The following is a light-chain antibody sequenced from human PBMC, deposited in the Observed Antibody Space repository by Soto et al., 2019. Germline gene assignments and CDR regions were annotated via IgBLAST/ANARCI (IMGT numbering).Light chain of an antibody. CDR3: AAWDDSLNGWV. V-gene: IGLV1-44*01. CDR2: SND. J-gene: IGLJ3*02. CDR1: SSNIGSNA. Sequence: VLTQPPSTSGTPGQRVTISCSGSSSNIGSNAVNWYQQLPGTAPKLLIYSNDQRPSGVPDRFSGSESGTSASLAISGLQSEDEADYYCAAWDDSLNGWVFGGGTKVTVL.